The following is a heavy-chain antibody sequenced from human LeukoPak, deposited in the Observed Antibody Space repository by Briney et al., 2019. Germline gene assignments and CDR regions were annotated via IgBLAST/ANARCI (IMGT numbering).Heavy chain of an antibody. V-gene: IGHV1-18*01. CDR1: GYTFTSYG. CDR3: ASLVRGVRSSWFDP. CDR2: ISAYNGNT. D-gene: IGHD3-10*01. J-gene: IGHJ5*02. Sequence: GASVKVSCKASGYTFTSYGISWVRQAPGQGLEWMGWISAYNGNTNYAQKLQGRVTMTTDTSTSTAYMELRSLRSDDTAVYYCASLVRGVRSSWFDPWGQGTLVTVSS.